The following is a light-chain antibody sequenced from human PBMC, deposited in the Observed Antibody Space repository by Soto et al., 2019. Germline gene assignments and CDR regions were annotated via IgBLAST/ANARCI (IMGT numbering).Light chain of an antibody. CDR3: TSYTTSNTLA. CDR2: DVN. CDR1: RSDIGASIY. J-gene: IGLJ2*01. V-gene: IGLV2-14*01. Sequence: QSALTQPASVSGSPGQSITISCTGTRSDIGASIYVSWFQQYPGEAPKCMIYDVNNRPSGVSNRFSGSKSGSTASLTISGLQAEDEAVYYCTSYTTSNTLALGGGTKVT.